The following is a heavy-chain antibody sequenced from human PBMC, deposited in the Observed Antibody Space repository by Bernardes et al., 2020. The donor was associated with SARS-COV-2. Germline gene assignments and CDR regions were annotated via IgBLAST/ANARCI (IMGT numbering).Heavy chain of an antibody. CDR3: ARDLITMVRGLYYYYGMDV. D-gene: IGHD3-10*01. V-gene: IGHV3-66*01. CDR2: IYSGGST. Sequence: GSLRLSCAASGFTVSSNYMSWVRPAPGKGLEWVSVIYSGGSTYYADSVKGRFTISRDNSKNTLYLQMNSLRAEDTAVYYCARDLITMVRGLYYYYGMDVWGQGTTVTVSS. J-gene: IGHJ6*02. CDR1: GFTVSSNY.